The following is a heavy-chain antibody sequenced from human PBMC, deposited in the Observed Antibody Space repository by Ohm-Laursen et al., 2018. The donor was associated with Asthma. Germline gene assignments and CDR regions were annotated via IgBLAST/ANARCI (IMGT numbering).Heavy chain of an antibody. V-gene: IGHV4-4*02. Sequence: LRLSCSASGFTFSSYGMHWVRQSPGKGLEWIGEIHHSGTANSNPSLKSRVTISVDKSNNQFSLKVTSVTAADTAVYYCARGGPEGVPGSNWFDTWGQGTLVTVSS. CDR2: IHHSGTA. CDR1: GFTFSSYG. CDR3: ARGGPEGVPGSNWFDT. D-gene: IGHD3-10*01. J-gene: IGHJ5*02.